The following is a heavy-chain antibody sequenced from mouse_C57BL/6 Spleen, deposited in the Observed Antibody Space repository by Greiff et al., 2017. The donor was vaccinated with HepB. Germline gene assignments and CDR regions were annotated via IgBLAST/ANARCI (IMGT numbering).Heavy chain of an antibody. CDR2: IYPGDGDT. V-gene: IGHV1-82*01. D-gene: IGHD1-1*01. CDR3: ARLVITTVVARYFDV. Sequence: QVQLKQSGPELVKPGASVKISCKASGYAFSSSWMNWVKQRPGKGLEWIGRIYPGDGDTNYNGKFKGKATLTADKSSSTAYMQLSSLTSEDSAVYFCARLVITTVVARYFDVWGTGTTVTVSS. J-gene: IGHJ1*03. CDR1: GYAFSSSW.